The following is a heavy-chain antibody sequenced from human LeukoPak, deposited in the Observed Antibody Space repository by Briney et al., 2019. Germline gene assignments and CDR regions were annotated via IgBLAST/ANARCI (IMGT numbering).Heavy chain of an antibody. D-gene: IGHD3-10*01. CDR2: IIPIFGTA. J-gene: IGHJ4*02. CDR1: GGTFSSYA. Sequence: SVKASCKASGGTFSSYAISWVRQAPGQGLEWMGGIIPIFGTANYAQKFQGRVTITTDESTSTAYMELSSLRSEDTAVYYCARGTMVRGRYYFDYWGQGTLVTVSS. CDR3: ARGTMVRGRYYFDY. V-gene: IGHV1-69*05.